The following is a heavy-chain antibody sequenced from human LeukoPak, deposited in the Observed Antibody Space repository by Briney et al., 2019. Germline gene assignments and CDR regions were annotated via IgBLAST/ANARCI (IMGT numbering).Heavy chain of an antibody. V-gene: IGHV3-21*01. D-gene: IGHD1-1*01. CDR1: GFTFSTYS. CDR2: ISSSSYI. CDR3: ARLRTTGTFDY. J-gene: IGHJ4*02. Sequence: GGSLRLSCAASGFTFSTYSMNWVRQAPGRGLEWVSSISSSSYIYYADSVKGRFTISRDNAKNSLYLQMNSLRAEDTALYYCARLRTTGTFDYWGQGTLVTVSS.